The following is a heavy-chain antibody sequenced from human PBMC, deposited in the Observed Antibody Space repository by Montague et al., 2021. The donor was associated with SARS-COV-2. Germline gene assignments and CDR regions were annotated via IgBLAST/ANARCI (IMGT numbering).Heavy chain of an antibody. D-gene: IGHD2-2*01. CDR2: TYYRSRWYN. CDR3: ARIPVGGKYYFDF. Sequence: CAISGDSVSRNSAAWNWIRQSPSRGLEWLGRTYYRSRWYNDYAVSVKSRITIDPDTSKHQFSLHLNSVTPEDTAVYYCARIPVGGKYYFDFWGQGTLVTVSS. J-gene: IGHJ4*02. V-gene: IGHV6-1*01. CDR1: GDSVSRNSAA.